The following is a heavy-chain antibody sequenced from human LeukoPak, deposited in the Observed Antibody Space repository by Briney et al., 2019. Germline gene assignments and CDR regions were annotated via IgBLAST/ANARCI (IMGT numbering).Heavy chain of an antibody. J-gene: IGHJ4*02. D-gene: IGHD5-12*01. CDR1: GFTVSSNY. CDR3: ARDKVATGFDY. V-gene: IGHV3-20*04. CDR2: INWNGGTT. Sequence: GGSLRLSCAASGFTVSSNYMSWVRQAPGKGLEWVSGINWNGGTTGYADSVKGRFTISRDNAKNSLYLQMNSLRAEDTALYYCARDKVATGFDYWGQGTLVTVSS.